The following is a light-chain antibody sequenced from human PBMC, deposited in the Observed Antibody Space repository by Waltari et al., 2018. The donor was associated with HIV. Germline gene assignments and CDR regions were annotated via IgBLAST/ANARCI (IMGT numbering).Light chain of an antibody. CDR1: RSAVGGYTH. J-gene: IGLJ1*01. Sequence: QSALTQPASVSVSPVQSITISCTAPRSAVGGYTHVSWYPQHPGKAPKFIIYEVTKRPAGVSRRFSGSKTGNTASLTISGLQAEDEADYYCSSYTSTSTGVFGTGTKVTVL. CDR3: SSYTSTSTGV. V-gene: IGLV2-14*01. CDR2: EVT.